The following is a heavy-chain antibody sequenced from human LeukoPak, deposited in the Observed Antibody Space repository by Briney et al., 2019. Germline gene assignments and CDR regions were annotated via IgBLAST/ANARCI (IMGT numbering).Heavy chain of an antibody. CDR1: GYTFTGYY. CDR2: INPNSGGT. Sequence: ASVKVSCKASGYTFTGYYMHWVRQAPGQGLEWMGWINPNSGGTNYAQKFQGRVTMTRDTSISTAYMELSRLRSDDTAVYYCAAGYSGYVNWFDPWGQGTLVTVSS. D-gene: IGHD5-12*01. J-gene: IGHJ5*02. V-gene: IGHV1-2*02. CDR3: AAGYSGYVNWFDP.